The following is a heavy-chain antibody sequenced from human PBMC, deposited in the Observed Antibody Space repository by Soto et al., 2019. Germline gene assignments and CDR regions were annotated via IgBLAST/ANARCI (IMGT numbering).Heavy chain of an antibody. V-gene: IGHV3-49*03. CDR3: TRGGYGDYGGKPQSPYNWFDP. D-gene: IGHD4-17*01. Sequence: GGSLRLSCTASGFTFGDYAMSWFRQAPGKGLEWVGFIRSKAYGGTTEYAASVKGRFTISRDDSKSIAYLQMNSLKTEDTAVYYCTRGGYGDYGGKPQSPYNWFDPWGQGTLVTVSS. J-gene: IGHJ5*02. CDR2: IRSKAYGGTT. CDR1: GFTFGDYA.